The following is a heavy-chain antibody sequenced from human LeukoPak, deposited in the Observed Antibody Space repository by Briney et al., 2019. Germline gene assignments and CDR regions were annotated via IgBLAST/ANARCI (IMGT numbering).Heavy chain of an antibody. V-gene: IGHV3-23*01. CDR1: GFTFSSYA. Sequence: GGSLRLSCAASGFTFSSYAMSWVRQAPGKGLEWVSAISGSGGSTYYADSVKGRFTISRDNSKNTLYLQMNGLRAEDTAVYYCAKVPLYSSSWYYFDYWGQGTLVTVSS. J-gene: IGHJ4*02. CDR2: ISGSGGST. D-gene: IGHD6-13*01. CDR3: AKVPLYSSSWYYFDY.